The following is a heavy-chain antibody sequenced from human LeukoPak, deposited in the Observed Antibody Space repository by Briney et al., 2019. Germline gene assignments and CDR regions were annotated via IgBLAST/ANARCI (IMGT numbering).Heavy chain of an antibody. CDR1: GFTVSSNY. CDR2: IYSGGST. Sequence: PGGSLRLSCAASGFTVSSNYMSWVRQAPGKGLEWVSVIYSGGSTYYADSVKGRFTISRDNSKNTLYLQMNGLRAEDTAVYYCARDRFYYDSSGYYHGYYFDYWGQGTLVTVSS. V-gene: IGHV3-53*01. CDR3: ARDRFYYDSSGYYHGYYFDY. J-gene: IGHJ4*02. D-gene: IGHD3-22*01.